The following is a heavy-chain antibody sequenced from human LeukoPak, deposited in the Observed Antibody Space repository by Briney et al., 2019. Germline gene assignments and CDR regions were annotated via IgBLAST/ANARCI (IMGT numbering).Heavy chain of an antibody. J-gene: IGHJ4*02. CDR3: ARRDDYGGNGVEGFDY. V-gene: IGHV1-18*01. CDR1: GYTFTSYG. D-gene: IGHD4-23*01. Sequence: ASVKVSCKASGYTFTSYGISWVRQAPGQGLEWMGWISAYNGNTNYAQKLQGRVTVTTDTSTSTAYMELRSLRSDDTAVYYCARRDDYGGNGVEGFDYWGQGTLVTVSS. CDR2: ISAYNGNT.